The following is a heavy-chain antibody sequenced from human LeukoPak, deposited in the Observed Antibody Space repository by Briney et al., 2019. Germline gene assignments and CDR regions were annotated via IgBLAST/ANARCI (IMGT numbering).Heavy chain of an antibody. CDR3: TRDKWVT. V-gene: IGHV3-66*01. CDR2: IYSGDNT. J-gene: IGHJ4*02. Sequence: GGSLRLSCAASGFTISSNYMSWVRQAPGKGLEWVSVIYSGDNTYYADSVKGRFIITRDNSNNTLYLQMNSLRAEDTVVYYCTRDKWVTWGQGTLVTVSS. CDR1: GFTISSNY. D-gene: IGHD5-18*01.